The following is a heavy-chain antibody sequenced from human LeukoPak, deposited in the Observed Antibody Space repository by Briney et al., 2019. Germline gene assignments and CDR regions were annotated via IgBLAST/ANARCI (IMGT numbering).Heavy chain of an antibody. D-gene: IGHD4-17*01. Sequence: SETLSLTCAVYGGSFSGYYWSWIRQPPGKGLEWIGEINHSGSTNYNPSLKSRVTISVDTSKNQFSLKLTSVTAADTAVYYCARVRLTTVTDYWGQGTLVTVSS. CDR2: INHSGST. CDR1: GGSFSGYY. J-gene: IGHJ4*02. V-gene: IGHV4-34*01. CDR3: ARVRLTTVTDY.